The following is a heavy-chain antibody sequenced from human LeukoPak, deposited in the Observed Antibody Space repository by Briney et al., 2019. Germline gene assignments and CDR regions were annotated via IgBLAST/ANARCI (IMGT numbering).Heavy chain of an antibody. J-gene: IGHJ5*02. Sequence: ASVKVSCKASGYTFTSYGISWVRQAPGQGLEWMGWISAYNGNTNYAQKFQGRVTITADESTSTAYMELSSLRSEDTAVYYCARGRQYDFWSGYYSCWFDPWGQGTLVTVSS. V-gene: IGHV1-18*01. CDR3: ARGRQYDFWSGYYSCWFDP. CDR2: ISAYNGNT. CDR1: GYTFTSYG. D-gene: IGHD3-3*01.